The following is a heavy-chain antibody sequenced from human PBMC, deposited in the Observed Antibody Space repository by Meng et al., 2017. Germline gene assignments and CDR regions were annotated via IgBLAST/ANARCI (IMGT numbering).Heavy chain of an antibody. V-gene: IGHV1-69*02. Sequence: SVKVSCKASGGTFSSYTIRWVRQAPGQGLEWMGRIIPILGIANYAQKFQGRVTITADKSTSTAYMELSSLRSEDTAVYYCARAYGSGITMVRGPNYGMDVWGQGTTVTVSS. J-gene: IGHJ6*02. CDR2: IIPILGIA. CDR1: GGTFSSYT. CDR3: ARAYGSGITMVRGPNYGMDV. D-gene: IGHD3-10*01.